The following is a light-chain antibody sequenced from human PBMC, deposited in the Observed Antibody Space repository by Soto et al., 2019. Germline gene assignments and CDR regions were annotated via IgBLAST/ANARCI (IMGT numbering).Light chain of an antibody. CDR2: EVS. CDR1: NNDIGGYNY. CDR3: SSYRTTSPCV. V-gene: IGLV2-14*01. J-gene: IGLJ1*01. Sequence: QSALTQPASVSGSPGQSITISCTGTNNDIGGYNYVSWYDHHPGKAPRLIIYEVSNRPSGVSNRFSGSKSGNTAYLTISGLQAEDEAHYYCSSYRTTSPCVFGTGTRSPS.